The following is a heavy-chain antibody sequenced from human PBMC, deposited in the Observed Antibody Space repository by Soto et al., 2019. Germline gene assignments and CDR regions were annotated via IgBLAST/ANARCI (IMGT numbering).Heavy chain of an antibody. J-gene: IGHJ4*02. CDR2: ISFDGSDK. V-gene: IGHV3-30-3*01. CDR1: GFTFSTYT. CDR3: ARVAGWNDVYFDS. Sequence: QVHLVESGGGVVQPGGSLRLSCAASGFTFSTYTMHWVRQAPGKGLEWVTLISFDGSDKYYADSVKGRFTISRDNSKNTLYLQMNILRTEDTAVYYCARVAGWNDVYFDSWGQGTLVTVSS. D-gene: IGHD1-1*01.